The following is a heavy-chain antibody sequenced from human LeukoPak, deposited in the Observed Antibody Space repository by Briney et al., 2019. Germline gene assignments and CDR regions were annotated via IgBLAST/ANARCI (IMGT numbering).Heavy chain of an antibody. V-gene: IGHV3-53*01. CDR3: ARAWLLRFGSFDY. Sequence: GGSLRLSCTVSGFTVSSNSMSWVRQAPGKGLEWVSFIYSDNTHYSDSVKGRFTISRDNSKNTLYLQMNSLRAEDTAVYYCARAWLLRFGSFDYWGQGTLVTVSS. D-gene: IGHD3-10*01. CDR1: GFTVSSNS. CDR2: IYSDNT. J-gene: IGHJ4*02.